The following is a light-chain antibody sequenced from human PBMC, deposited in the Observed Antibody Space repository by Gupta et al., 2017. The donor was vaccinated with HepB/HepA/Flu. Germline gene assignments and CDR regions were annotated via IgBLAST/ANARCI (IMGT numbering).Light chain of an antibody. CDR1: NLGTDA. CDR2: NNN. V-gene: IGLV3-21*03. CDR3: QVWGSNSDPYV. J-gene: IGLJ1*01. Sequence: SYVLTQPPSVSVAHGKTASITCGGNNLGTDAVHWYRQRPGQAPVLVVYNNNDRPSGIPERFSGSNSGNTATLTISRVEAGDESDYYCQVWGSNSDPYVFGTGTKVTV.